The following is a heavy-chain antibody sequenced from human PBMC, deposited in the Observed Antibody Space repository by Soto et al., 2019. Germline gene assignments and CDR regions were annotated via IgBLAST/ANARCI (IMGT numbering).Heavy chain of an antibody. CDR2: IIPILGIA. CDR3: AREPGIAAAGLFDY. Sequence: QVQLVQSGAEVKKPGSSVKVSCKASGGTFSSYTISWVRQAPGQGLEWMGRIIPILGIANYAQKFQGRVMITADKSTSTAYMELSSLRSEDTAVYYCAREPGIAAAGLFDYWGQGTLVTVSS. J-gene: IGHJ4*02. CDR1: GGTFSSYT. V-gene: IGHV1-69*08. D-gene: IGHD6-13*01.